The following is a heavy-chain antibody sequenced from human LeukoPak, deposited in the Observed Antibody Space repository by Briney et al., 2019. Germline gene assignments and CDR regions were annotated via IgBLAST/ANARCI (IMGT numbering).Heavy chain of an antibody. CDR3: AKDIKVGCWHPLDG. CDR2: ISWNSGSI. CDR1: GFTFDDYA. J-gene: IGHJ6*02. V-gene: IGHV3-9*01. Sequence: PGGPLRLSCAASGFTFDDYAMHWVRQAPGKGLEWVSGISWNSGSIGYADSVKGRFTISRDNAKNSLYLQMNSLRAEDTALYYCAKDIKVGCWHPLDGWGQGTTVTVSS. D-gene: IGHD2-8*01.